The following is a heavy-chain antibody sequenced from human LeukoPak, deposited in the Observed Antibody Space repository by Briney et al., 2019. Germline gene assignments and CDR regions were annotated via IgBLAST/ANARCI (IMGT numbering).Heavy chain of an antibody. CDR2: INPSGGST. Sequence: GASVKVSCKASGYTFTSYYMHWVRQAPGQGLEWMGIINPSGGSTSYAQKFQGRVTMTRDTSTSTVYMELSSLRSEDTAVYYRARGEAYYYDSSGYYQVGYYFDYWGQGTLVTVSS. D-gene: IGHD3-22*01. J-gene: IGHJ4*02. CDR1: GYTFTSYY. V-gene: IGHV1-46*01. CDR3: ARGEAYYYDSSGYYQVGYYFDY.